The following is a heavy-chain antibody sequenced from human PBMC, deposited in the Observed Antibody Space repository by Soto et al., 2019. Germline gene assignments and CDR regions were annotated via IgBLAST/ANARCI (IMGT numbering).Heavy chain of an antibody. CDR1: GYSFTSYW. V-gene: IGHV5-51*01. Sequence: GESLKISCKGSGYSFTSYWIGWVRQMPGKGLEWMGIIYPGDSDTRYSPSFQGQVTISADKSISTAYLQWSSLKASDTAMYYCARQERYYYDSSGLYYFDYWGQGTLVTVS. D-gene: IGHD3-22*01. CDR2: IYPGDSDT. J-gene: IGHJ4*02. CDR3: ARQERYYYDSSGLYYFDY.